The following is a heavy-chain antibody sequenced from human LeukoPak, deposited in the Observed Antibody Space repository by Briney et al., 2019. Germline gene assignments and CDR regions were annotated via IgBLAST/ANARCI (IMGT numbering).Heavy chain of an antibody. CDR2: TSGDGITT. CDR3: ARDHVYGGADY. Sequence: PGGSLRLSCAASGFTFHNYAIHWVRQAPGKGLEWVSLTSGDGITTYFADSVKGRFTISRDNSKSSLFLHMNSLRTEDTALYYCARDHVYGGADYWGQGTLVTVS. D-gene: IGHD5/OR15-5a*01. CDR1: GFTFHNYA. V-gene: IGHV3-43*02. J-gene: IGHJ4*02.